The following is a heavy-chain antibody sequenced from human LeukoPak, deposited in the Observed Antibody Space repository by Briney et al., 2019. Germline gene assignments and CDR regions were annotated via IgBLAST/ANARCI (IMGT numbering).Heavy chain of an antibody. CDR1: GYTLTELS. Sequence: APVKVSCKVSGYTLTELSMHWVRQAPGKGLEWMGGFDPEDGETIYAQKFQGRVTMTEDTSTDTAYMELSSLRSEDTAVYYCATVPYYYDSSGYYWLDYWGQRTLVTVSS. J-gene: IGHJ4*02. CDR3: ATVPYYYDSSGYYWLDY. CDR2: FDPEDGET. D-gene: IGHD3-22*01. V-gene: IGHV1-24*01.